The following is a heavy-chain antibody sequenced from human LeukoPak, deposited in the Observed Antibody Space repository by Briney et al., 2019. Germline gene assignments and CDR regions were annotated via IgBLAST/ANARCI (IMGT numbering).Heavy chain of an antibody. V-gene: IGHV3-7*01. Sequence: PGGSLRLSCEASGFTFRDYWMSWFRQAPGKGREWVANMKHDGSEKYYVDSVKGRFTISRDNAKNSLFLQMNSLRAEDTALYYCAREGESSGYYSDYWGQGTLVTVSS. CDR3: AREGESSGYYSDY. CDR2: MKHDGSEK. D-gene: IGHD3-22*01. J-gene: IGHJ4*02. CDR1: GFTFRDYW.